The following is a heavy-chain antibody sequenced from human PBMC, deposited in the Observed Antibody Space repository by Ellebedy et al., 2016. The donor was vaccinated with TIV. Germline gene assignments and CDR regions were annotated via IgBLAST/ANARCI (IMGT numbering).Heavy chain of an antibody. V-gene: IGHV3-7*01. D-gene: IGHD4-17*01. CDR2: INQDGSEK. CDR3: ATDGSYGDYRSPAHAFEF. Sequence: GESLKISRAAPGFTFSSYWMSWVRQAPGKGLEWVADINQDGSEKYYVDSVKGRFTISRDDARNSLYLQMNSLGADDTAVYYCATDGSYGDYRSPAHAFEFWGQGTMVTVSS. J-gene: IGHJ3*01. CDR1: GFTFSSYW.